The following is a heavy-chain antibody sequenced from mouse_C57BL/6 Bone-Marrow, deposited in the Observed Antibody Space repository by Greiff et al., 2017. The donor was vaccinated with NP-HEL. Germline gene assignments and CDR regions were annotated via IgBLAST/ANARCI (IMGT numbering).Heavy chain of an antibody. Sequence: QVQLKESGPGILQSSQTLSLTCSFSGFSLSTSGMGVSWIRQPSGKGLEWLAHIYWDDDKRYNPSLKSRLTISKDTSRNQVFLKFTSVDTADTATYYCARIYDGYYSWFAYWGQGTLVTVSA. CDR3: ARIYDGYYSWFAY. J-gene: IGHJ3*01. CDR2: IYWDDDK. CDR1: GFSLSTSGMG. D-gene: IGHD2-3*01. V-gene: IGHV8-12*01.